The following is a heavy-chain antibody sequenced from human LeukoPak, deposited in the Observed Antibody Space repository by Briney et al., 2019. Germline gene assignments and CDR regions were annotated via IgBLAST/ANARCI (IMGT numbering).Heavy chain of an antibody. V-gene: IGHV1-18*01. CDR3: ARVAGVSYTFFDS. CDR1: GYTFITYG. CDR2: ITPYNGDT. Sequence: ASVKVSCKASGYTFITYGITWVRQAPGQGLEWMGWITPYNGDTNYAQNLQDRVTTTTDTSTSTAYMELRSLRSDDTAVYFCARVAGVSYTFFDSWGQGTLVTVSS. J-gene: IGHJ4*02. D-gene: IGHD1-26*01.